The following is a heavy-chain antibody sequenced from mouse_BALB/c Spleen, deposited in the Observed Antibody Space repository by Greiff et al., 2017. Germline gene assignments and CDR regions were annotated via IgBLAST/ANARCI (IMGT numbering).Heavy chain of an antibody. CDR2: INSNGGST. D-gene: IGHD2-3*01. J-gene: IGHJ2*01. CDR3: ARDDGYYRFFDY. CDR1: GFTFSSYG. V-gene: IGHV5-6-3*01. Sequence: EVKLMESGGGLVQPGGSLKLSCAASGFTFSSYGMSWVRQTPDKRLELVATINSNGGSTYYPDSVKGRFTISRDNAKNTLYLQMSSLKSEDTAMYYCARDDGYYRFFDYWGQGTTLTVSS.